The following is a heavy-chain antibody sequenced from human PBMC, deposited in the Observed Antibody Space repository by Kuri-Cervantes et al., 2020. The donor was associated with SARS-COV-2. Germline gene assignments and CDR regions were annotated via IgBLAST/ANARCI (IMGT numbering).Heavy chain of an antibody. D-gene: IGHD6-6*01. J-gene: IGHJ6*02. CDR1: GFTFSSYA. V-gene: IGHV3-23*01. CDR3: VKCRDYDIAAGEVAGVDV. Sequence: GGSLRLSCAASGFTFSSYAMSWVRRAPGKGLEWVSAISGSGSSPFYTDSVKGRFTISKDNSKNTLYVQMNSLRAEDTAVYYCVKCRDYDIAAGEVAGVDVWSQGTTVTVSS. CDR2: ISGSGSSP.